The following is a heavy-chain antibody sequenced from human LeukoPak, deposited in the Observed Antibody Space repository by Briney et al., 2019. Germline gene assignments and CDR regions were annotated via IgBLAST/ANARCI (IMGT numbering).Heavy chain of an antibody. CDR2: ISYDGSNK. Sequence: GRSLRLSCAASGFTFSSYGMLWVRQAPGKGLEWVAVISYDGSNKYYADSVKGRFTISRDNSKNTLYLQMNSLRAEDKAVYYCAKVSSYGDYSLGYWGQGTLVTVSS. D-gene: IGHD4-17*01. CDR3: AKVSSYGDYSLGY. CDR1: GFTFSSYG. J-gene: IGHJ4*02. V-gene: IGHV3-30*18.